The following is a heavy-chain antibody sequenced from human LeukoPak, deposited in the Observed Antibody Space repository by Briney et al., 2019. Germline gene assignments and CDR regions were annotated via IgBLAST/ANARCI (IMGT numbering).Heavy chain of an antibody. D-gene: IGHD3-10*01. CDR1: GFSFSSYG. CDR2: IWYDGSNK. J-gene: IGHJ4*02. CDR3: ARDFGGALFDY. Sequence: GRSLRLSCEASGFSFSSYGMHWVRQAPGKGLEWVAVIWYDGSNKYYADSVKGRFTISRDNAKNSLYLQMNSVRAEDTAVYYCARDFGGALFDYWGQGTLVTVSS. V-gene: IGHV3-33*01.